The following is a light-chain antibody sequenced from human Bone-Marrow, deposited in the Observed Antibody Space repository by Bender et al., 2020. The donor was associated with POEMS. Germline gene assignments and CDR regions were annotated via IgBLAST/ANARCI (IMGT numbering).Light chain of an antibody. CDR1: SGDVGSYIL. CDR3: SSYTSSTTLV. Sequence: QSALTQPASVSGSPGQSITISCTGTSGDVGSYILVSWYQKHPGKAPKLIIYEATKRPSGVSYRFSGSKSGNTASLTISGLQAEDEADYYCSSYTSSTTLVFGGGTKLTVL. J-gene: IGLJ2*01. CDR2: EAT. V-gene: IGLV2-14*02.